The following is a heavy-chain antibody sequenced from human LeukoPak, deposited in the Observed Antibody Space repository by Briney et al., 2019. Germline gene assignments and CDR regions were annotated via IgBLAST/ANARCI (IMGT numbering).Heavy chain of an antibody. J-gene: IGHJ6*02. CDR3: ARVPWPQQWELPLAIWNYYYYGMDV. V-gene: IGHV1-8*01. Sequence: ASVKVSCKASGYTFTSYDINWVRQATGQGLEWMGWMNPNSGNTGYAQKFQGRVTMTRNTSISTAYMELSGLRSEDTAVYYCARVPWPQQWELPLAIWNYYYYGMDVWGQGTTVTVSS. CDR2: MNPNSGNT. CDR1: GYTFTSYD. D-gene: IGHD1-26*01.